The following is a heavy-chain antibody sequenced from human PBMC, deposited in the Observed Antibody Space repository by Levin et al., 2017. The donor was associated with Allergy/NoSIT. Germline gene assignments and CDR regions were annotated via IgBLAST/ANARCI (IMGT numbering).Heavy chain of an antibody. CDR2: ISYDGSNK. CDR1: GFTFSSYA. D-gene: IGHD3-10*01. J-gene: IGHJ4*02. CDR3: ARDDNVLLWFGNFDY. Sequence: PGGSLRLSCAASGFTFSSYAMHWVRQAPGKELEWVAIISYDGSNKYYADSVKGRFTISRDNSKNTLYLQMNSLRVEDTAVYYCARDDNVLLWFGNFDYWGQGTLVTVSS. V-gene: IGHV3-30-3*01.